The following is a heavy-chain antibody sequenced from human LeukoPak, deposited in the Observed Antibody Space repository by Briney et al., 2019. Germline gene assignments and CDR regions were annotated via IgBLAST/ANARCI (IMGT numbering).Heavy chain of an antibody. CDR3: AREPRPSGGIYYFGY. Sequence: ASVKVSCXASGYTFTSYGISWVRQAHGQGLEWMGWISAYNGNTNYAQKLQGRVTMTTDTSTSTAYMELRSLRSDDTAVYYCAREPRPSGGIYYFGYWGQGTLVTVSS. J-gene: IGHJ4*02. D-gene: IGHD6-13*01. CDR1: GYTFTSYG. V-gene: IGHV1-18*01. CDR2: ISAYNGNT.